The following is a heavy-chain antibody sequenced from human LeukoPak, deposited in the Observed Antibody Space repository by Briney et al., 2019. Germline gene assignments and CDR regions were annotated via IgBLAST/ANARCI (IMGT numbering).Heavy chain of an antibody. CDR1: GFTVSSNY. Sequence: PGRSLRLSCAASGFTVSSNYMSWVRQAPGKGLEWVSVIYSGGSTYYADSVKGRFTISRDNSKNTLYLQMNSLRAEDTAAYYCARVYQIEGYLSDWGQGTLVTVSS. CDR2: IYSGGST. D-gene: IGHD5-18*01. V-gene: IGHV3-53*01. CDR3: ARVYQIEGYLSD. J-gene: IGHJ4*02.